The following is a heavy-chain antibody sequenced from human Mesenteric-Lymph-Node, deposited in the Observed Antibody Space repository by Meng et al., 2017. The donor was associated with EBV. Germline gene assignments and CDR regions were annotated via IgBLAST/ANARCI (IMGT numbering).Heavy chain of an antibody. CDR3: ARAVAGKGTFDS. J-gene: IGHJ4*02. D-gene: IGHD6-19*01. CDR2: TYYRYKWYN. CDR1: GDSVSSNCVC. Sequence: LELLRLRLVNPAQPLPPPCASAGDSVSSNCVCWAWIRQSPSRRVEWLGRTYYRYKWYNDYAISVESRIAMNPDTSKNQFSLQLNSVTTDDTALYYCARAVAGKGTFDSWGQGTLVTVSS. V-gene: IGHV6-1*01.